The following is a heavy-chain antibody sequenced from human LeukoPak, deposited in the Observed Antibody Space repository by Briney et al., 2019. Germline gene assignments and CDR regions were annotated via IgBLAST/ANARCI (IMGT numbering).Heavy chain of an antibody. CDR3: ARGVLQSFEIDY. CDR2: FRTFTGDT. Sequence: ASVKVSCKASVYSFTSYGISWVRQAPALGLQYVGWFRTFTGDTNYAQNFQDRVIFTTDPSTNTAYMKLRSLRSDDTAVYYCARGVLQSFEIDYWGQGTLITVSS. CDR1: VYSFTSYG. J-gene: IGHJ4*02. V-gene: IGHV1-18*01. D-gene: IGHD3-9*01.